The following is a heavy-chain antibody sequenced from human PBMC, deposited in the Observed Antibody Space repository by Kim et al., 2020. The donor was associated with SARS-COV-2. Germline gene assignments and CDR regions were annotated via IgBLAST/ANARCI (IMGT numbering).Heavy chain of an antibody. CDR1: GGSISSGGYY. D-gene: IGHD3-22*01. CDR2: IYYSGST. V-gene: IGHV4-31*03. J-gene: IGHJ4*02. CDR3: ASRIDYYDSSGYSSPFDY. Sequence: SETLSLTCTVSGGSISSGGYYWSWIRQHPGKGLEWIGYIYYSGSTYYNPSLKSRVTRSVDTSKNQFSLKLSSVTAADTAVDYCASRIDYYDSSGYSSPFDYWGQGTLVTVSS.